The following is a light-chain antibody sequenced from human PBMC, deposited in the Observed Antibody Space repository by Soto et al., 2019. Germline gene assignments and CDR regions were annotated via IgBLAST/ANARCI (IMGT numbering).Light chain of an antibody. Sequence: EIVMTQSPATLSVSPGERATLSCRASHSVSSWLAWYQQKPGQSPRLLIYGASNRATGLAARFSGSGSGTVFTLTISSLQSEDFAFYYCQHCATSSLTFGGGTKLEIK. J-gene: IGKJ4*01. CDR1: HSVSSW. CDR2: GAS. V-gene: IGKV3-15*01. CDR3: QHCATSSLT.